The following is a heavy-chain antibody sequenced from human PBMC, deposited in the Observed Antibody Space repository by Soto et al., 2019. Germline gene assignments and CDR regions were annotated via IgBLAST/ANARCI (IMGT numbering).Heavy chain of an antibody. D-gene: IGHD2-2*01. CDR3: ARETAAPPYYYYYYMDV. V-gene: IGHV4-59*01. Sequence: PSETLSLTCTVSGGSISSYYWSGIRQPPGKGLEWIGYIYYSGSTNYNPSLKSRVTISVDTSKNQFSLKLSSVTAADTAVYYCARETAAPPYYYYYYMDVWGKGTTVTVSS. CDR2: IYYSGST. CDR1: GGSISSYY. J-gene: IGHJ6*03.